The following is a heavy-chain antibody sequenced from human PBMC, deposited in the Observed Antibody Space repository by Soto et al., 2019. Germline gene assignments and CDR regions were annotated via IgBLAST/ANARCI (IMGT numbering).Heavy chain of an antibody. D-gene: IGHD4-17*01. V-gene: IGHV4-4*07. CDR3: AREMDYGDRGNWFDP. Sequence: QVQLRESGPGLVKPSETLSLTCTVSGGSISSYYWSWIRQPAGKGLEWIGRIYTSGSTNYNPSLKSRVTMSVDTSKNQFSLKLSSVTAADTAVYYCAREMDYGDRGNWFDPWGQGTLVTVSS. CDR1: GGSISSYY. CDR2: IYTSGST. J-gene: IGHJ5*02.